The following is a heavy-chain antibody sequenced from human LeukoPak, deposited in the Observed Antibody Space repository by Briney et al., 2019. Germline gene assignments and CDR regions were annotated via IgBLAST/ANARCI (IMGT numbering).Heavy chain of an antibody. CDR2: INAGNGNT. D-gene: IGHD5-18*01. Sequence: ASVKVSCKASGYTFTSYAMHWVRQAPGQRLEWMGWINAGNGNTKYSQEFQGRVTITRDTSASTAYMELSSLRSGDMAVYYCARLDAAMGAFDYWGQGTLVTVSS. V-gene: IGHV1-3*03. CDR1: GYTFTSYA. J-gene: IGHJ4*02. CDR3: ARLDAAMGAFDY.